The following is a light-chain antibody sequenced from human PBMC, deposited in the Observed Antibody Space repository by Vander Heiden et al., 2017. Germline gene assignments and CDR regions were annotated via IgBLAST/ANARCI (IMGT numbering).Light chain of an antibody. J-gene: IGKJ4*01. CDR2: RAS. CDR3: QQYGSPLT. Sequence: ELVLTQSPGTLSLSPGARATLSCRASQSVSSDYLAWYQQKPGQAPRLLIFRASNRATGIPDRFSGSGSGTDFTLTISRLEPEDFAVYYCQQYGSPLTFGGGTKVDIK. V-gene: IGKV3-20*01. CDR1: QSVSSDY.